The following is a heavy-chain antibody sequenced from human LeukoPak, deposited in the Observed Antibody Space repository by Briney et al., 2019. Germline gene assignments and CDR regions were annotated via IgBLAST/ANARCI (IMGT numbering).Heavy chain of an antibody. CDR2: ISYDGSNK. CDR1: GFTFSSYG. D-gene: IGHD3-10*01. Sequence: GRSLRLSCAASGFTFSSYGMHWVRQAPGKGLEWGAVISYDGSNKYYADSVKGRFTISRDNSKNTLYLQMNSLRAEDTAVYYCAKSQYYYGSGSYPNANDYWGQGTLVTVSS. CDR3: AKSQYYYGSGSYPNANDY. V-gene: IGHV3-30*18. J-gene: IGHJ4*02.